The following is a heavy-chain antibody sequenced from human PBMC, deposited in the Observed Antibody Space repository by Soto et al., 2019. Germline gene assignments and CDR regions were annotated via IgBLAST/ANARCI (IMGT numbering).Heavy chain of an antibody. D-gene: IGHD1-1*01. Sequence: QVQLVQSGAEVKKPGASLKVSCKASGFTFTSYHMHWLRQAPGQGLQWMGIIQPRDHSITYAQKFQGRVSMTWDTSTSTVYMELSSLRSDDTAVYYCARGYNWAVDYWGQGTLVTVSS. CDR1: GFTFTSYH. CDR3: ARGYNWAVDY. CDR2: IQPRDHSI. J-gene: IGHJ4*02. V-gene: IGHV1-46*01.